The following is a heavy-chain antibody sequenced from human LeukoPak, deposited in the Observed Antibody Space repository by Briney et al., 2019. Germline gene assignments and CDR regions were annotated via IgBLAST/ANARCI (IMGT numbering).Heavy chain of an antibody. Sequence: GGSLRLSCAASGFTFCTYWMTWVRQAPGKGLEWVANINQDGSEKYYVDSVKGRFTISRDNAKNSLYLQMNSLRAEDTAVYYCARGCSSTNCYGAFDIWGQGTMATVSS. D-gene: IGHD2-2*01. J-gene: IGHJ3*02. CDR1: GFTFCTYW. V-gene: IGHV3-7*01. CDR2: INQDGSEK. CDR3: ARGCSSTNCYGAFDI.